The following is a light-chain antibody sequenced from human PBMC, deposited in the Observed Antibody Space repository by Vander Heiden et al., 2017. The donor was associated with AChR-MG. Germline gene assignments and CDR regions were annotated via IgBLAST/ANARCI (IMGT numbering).Light chain of an antibody. V-gene: IGKV2-28*01. J-gene: IGKJ4*01. CDR2: LGS. Sequence: DIVMTQSPLSLPVTPGEPASISCRSSQSLLHSNGYNYLDWYLQKPGQSPQLLIYLGSNRASGVPDRFSGSGSGKDFTLKISRGEEEDVGVYYCMQALQTPLLTFGGGTKVEIK. CDR3: MQALQTPLLT. CDR1: QSLLHSNGYNY.